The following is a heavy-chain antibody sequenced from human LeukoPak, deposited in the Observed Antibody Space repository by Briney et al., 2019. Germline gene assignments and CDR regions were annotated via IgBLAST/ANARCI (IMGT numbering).Heavy chain of an antibody. J-gene: IGHJ3*02. Sequence: SETLSLTCTVSGGSISNYYWSWIRQPPGKGLEWIGYIYQSGSTDYNPSLKSRVTISVDTSKNQFSLKLSSVTAADTAVYYCARVIAVAGPGDAFDIWGQGTMVTVSS. CDR2: IYQSGST. CDR3: ARVIAVAGPGDAFDI. D-gene: IGHD6-19*01. V-gene: IGHV4-59*01. CDR1: GGSISNYY.